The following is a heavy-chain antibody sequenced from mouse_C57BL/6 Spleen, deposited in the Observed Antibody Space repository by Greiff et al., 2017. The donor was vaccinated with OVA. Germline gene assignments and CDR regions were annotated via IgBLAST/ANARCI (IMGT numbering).Heavy chain of an antibody. Sequence: VKLVESGPELVKPGASVKISCKASGYAFSSSGMNWVKQRPGKGLEWIGRIYPGDGDTNYNEKFKGKATLTADKSSSTAYMKLSSLTSEDSAVYCCASLGLYYAMDYWGQGTSVTVSS. J-gene: IGHJ4*01. CDR1: GYAFSSSG. D-gene: IGHD3-1*01. CDR2: IYPGDGDT. V-gene: IGHV1-82*01. CDR3: ASLGLYYAMDY.